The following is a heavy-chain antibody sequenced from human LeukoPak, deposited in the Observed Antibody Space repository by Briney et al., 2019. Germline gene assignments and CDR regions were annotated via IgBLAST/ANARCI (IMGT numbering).Heavy chain of an antibody. CDR1: GGSICSYY. V-gene: IGHV4-59*12. J-gene: IGHJ4*02. Sequence: PSETLSLTCAVSGGSICSYYWNWIRQPPGKGLEGIGYIYYSGTTNYNPSIKSRVSMSVATSKNQLSLKLSSVTAAEPAVYYCASGGKYTSGYRVTELGSGYSDYWGQGTLVTVSS. D-gene: IGHD5-18*01. CDR3: ASGGKYTSGYRVTELGSGYSDY. CDR2: IYYSGTT.